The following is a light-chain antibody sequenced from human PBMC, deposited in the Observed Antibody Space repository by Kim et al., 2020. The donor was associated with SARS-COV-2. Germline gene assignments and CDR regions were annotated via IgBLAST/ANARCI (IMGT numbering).Light chain of an antibody. V-gene: IGKV1-16*02. Sequence: AYVGDMFRITCRASQDIGDYLAWFQQQPGKAPKSLIHAASSLQGGVPSKFSGSGSGTEFTLTISTLQPEYFATYYCQQYKSYPPTFGGGTKVDIK. CDR3: QQYKSYPPT. CDR2: AAS. J-gene: IGKJ4*01. CDR1: QDIGDY.